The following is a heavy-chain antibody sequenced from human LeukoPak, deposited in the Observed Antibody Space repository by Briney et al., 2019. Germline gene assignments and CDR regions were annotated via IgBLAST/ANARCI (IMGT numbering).Heavy chain of an antibody. CDR3: ARPVAGTLFDP. V-gene: IGHV4-39*01. CDR2: IYYSGST. CDR1: GGSISSSSYY. Sequence: SETLSLTCTVSGGSISSSSYYWGWIRQPPGKGLEWIGSIYYSGSTSYNPSLKSRVTISVDTSKNQFSLKLGSVTAADTAGYYFARPVAGTLFDPWGQGTLVTVSS. D-gene: IGHD6-19*01. J-gene: IGHJ5*02.